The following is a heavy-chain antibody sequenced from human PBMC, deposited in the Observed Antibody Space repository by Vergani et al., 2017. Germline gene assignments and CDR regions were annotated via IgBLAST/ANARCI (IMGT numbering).Heavy chain of an antibody. J-gene: IGHJ4*02. D-gene: IGHD3-3*01. CDR3: ARGMYYDFWSGYYGPFDY. CDR2: ISSSSSTI. V-gene: IGHV3-48*01. CDR1: GFTFSSYS. Sequence: VQLVESGGGLVQPGGSLRLSCAASGFTFSSYSMNWVRQAPGKGLEWVSYISSSSSTIYYADSVKGRFTISRDNAKNSLYLQMNSLRAEDTAVYYCARGMYYDFWSGYYGPFDYWGQGTLVTVSS.